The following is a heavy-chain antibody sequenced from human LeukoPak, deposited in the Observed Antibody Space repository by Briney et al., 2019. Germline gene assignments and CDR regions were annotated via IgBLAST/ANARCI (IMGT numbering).Heavy chain of an antibody. CDR2: ISGSGGST. D-gene: IGHD2-2*01. CDR1: GFTVSSNY. CDR3: APKSTGFVVVPAALNWFDP. J-gene: IGHJ5*02. V-gene: IGHV3-23*01. Sequence: PGGSLRLSCAASGFTVSSNYMSWVRQAPGKGLEWVSAISGSGGSTYYADSVKGRFTISRDNSKNTLYLQMNSLRAEDTAVYYCAPKSTGFVVVPAALNWFDPWGQGTLVTVSS.